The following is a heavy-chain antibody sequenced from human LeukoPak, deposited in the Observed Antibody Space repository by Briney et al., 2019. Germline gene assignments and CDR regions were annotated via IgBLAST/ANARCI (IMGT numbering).Heavy chain of an antibody. CDR1: GFTFSSYS. CDR3: AKDLGYCSGGSCYSGLHWFDP. V-gene: IGHV3-21*04. CDR2: ISSSSSYI. D-gene: IGHD2-15*01. J-gene: IGHJ5*02. Sequence: PGRSLRLSCAASGFTFSSYSMNWVRQAPGEGLEWVSSISSSSSYIYYADSVKGRFTISRDNSKNTLYLQMNSLRAEDTAVYYCAKDLGYCSGGSCYSGLHWFDPWGQGTLVTVSS.